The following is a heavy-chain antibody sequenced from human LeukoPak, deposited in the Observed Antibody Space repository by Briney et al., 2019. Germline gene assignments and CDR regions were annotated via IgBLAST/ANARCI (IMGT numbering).Heavy chain of an antibody. J-gene: IGHJ4*02. CDR2: IYWDDDK. CDR1: GFSLSTSGVG. D-gene: IGHD3-22*01. Sequence: SGPTLVKPTQTLTLTCTFSGFSLSTSGVGVGWIRQPPGKALGWLALIYWDDDKRYSPSLKSRLTITKDTSKNQVVLTMTNMDPVDTATYYCAHRGYYDSSGYYDYFDYWGQGTLVTVSS. CDR3: AHRGYYDSSGYYDYFDY. V-gene: IGHV2-5*02.